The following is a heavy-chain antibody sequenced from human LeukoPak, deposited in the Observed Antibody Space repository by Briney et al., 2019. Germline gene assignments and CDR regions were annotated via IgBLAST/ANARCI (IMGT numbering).Heavy chain of an antibody. CDR2: IRSKANSYAT. J-gene: IGHJ4*02. CDR1: GFTFSDSA. D-gene: IGHD3-10*01. CDR3: TRLSVLFGDFDY. V-gene: IGHV3-73*01. Sequence: GGSLRLSCAASGFTFSDSAMHWVRQASGKGLEWVGRIRSKANSYATAYAASVKGRFTISRDDSKNTAYLQMNSLKTEDTAVYYCTRLSVLFGDFDYWGQGTLVTVSS.